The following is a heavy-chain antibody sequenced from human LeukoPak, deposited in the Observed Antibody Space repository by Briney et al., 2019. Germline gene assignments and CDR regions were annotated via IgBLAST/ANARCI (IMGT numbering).Heavy chain of an antibody. CDR3: AREAARGVSP. J-gene: IGHJ5*02. Sequence: PSETLSLTCAVYGGSFSGYYWSWIRQPPGKGLEWIGEINHSGSTNYNPSLKSRVTISVDASKNQFSLKPSSVTAADTAVYYCAREAARGVSPWGQGTLVTVSS. D-gene: IGHD6-6*01. CDR2: INHSGST. V-gene: IGHV4-34*01. CDR1: GGSFSGYY.